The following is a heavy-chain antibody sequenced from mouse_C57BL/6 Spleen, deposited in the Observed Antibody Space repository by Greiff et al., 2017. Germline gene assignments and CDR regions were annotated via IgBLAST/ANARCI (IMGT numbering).Heavy chain of an antibody. CDR3: ARQWGNYDWYLGV. J-gene: IGHJ1*03. CDR2: ISSGGGYT. D-gene: IGHD2-1*01. CDR1: GFTFSSYG. V-gene: IGHV5-6*01. Sequence: EVQRVESGGDLVKPGGSLKLSCAASGFTFSSYGMSWVRQTPDKRLEWVATISSGGGYTYYPDSVKGRFTISRDNAKNTLYLQLRSLKSEDTAVYCCARQWGNYDWYLGVWGTGTRVT.